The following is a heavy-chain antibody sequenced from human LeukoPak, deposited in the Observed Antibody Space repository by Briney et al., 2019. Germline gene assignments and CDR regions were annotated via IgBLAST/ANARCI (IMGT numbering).Heavy chain of an antibody. CDR3: ARDDAGPGYSSSWYYFDY. CDR1: GYTFTSYG. Sequence: SVKVSCKASGYTFTSYGISWVRQAPGQGLEWMGWISAYNGNTNYAQKLQGRITMTTDTSTSTAYMELRSLRSDDTAVYYCARDDAGPGYSSSWYYFDYWGQGTLVTVSS. V-gene: IGHV1-18*01. J-gene: IGHJ4*02. CDR2: ISAYNGNT. D-gene: IGHD6-13*01.